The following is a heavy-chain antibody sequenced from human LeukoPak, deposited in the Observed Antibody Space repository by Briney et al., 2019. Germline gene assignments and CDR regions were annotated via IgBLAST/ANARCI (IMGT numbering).Heavy chain of an antibody. V-gene: IGHV4-30-2*01. CDR3: ARDIIYTPQVIVVKRPKNWFDP. J-gene: IGHJ5*02. CDR1: GVAISRGGYA. CDR2: IYHSGTT. Sequence: PSETLSLTCAVSGVAISRGGYAWNWIRQPPGKGLEWIAYIYHSGTTYYNPSLKSRVTISVDTSKSQFSLKLSSVTAADTAVYYCARDIIYTPQVIVVKRPKNWFDPWGQGTLVTVSS. D-gene: IGHD3-22*01.